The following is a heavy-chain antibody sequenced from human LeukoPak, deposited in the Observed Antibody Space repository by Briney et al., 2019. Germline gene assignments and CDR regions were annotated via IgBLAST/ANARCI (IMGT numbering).Heavy chain of an antibody. J-gene: IGHJ6*02. CDR1: GFTFSRNW. Sequence: GGSLRLSCAASGFTFSRNWMHWVRQAPGKGLVWVSRLDSAAAITNYADSVKGRFTISSDNAKNTLYLQMDSLRAEDTAVYYCARVPGYSGYFYGMDVWGQGTTVTVSS. D-gene: IGHD5-12*01. CDR2: LDSAAAIT. CDR3: ARVPGYSGYFYGMDV. V-gene: IGHV3-74*01.